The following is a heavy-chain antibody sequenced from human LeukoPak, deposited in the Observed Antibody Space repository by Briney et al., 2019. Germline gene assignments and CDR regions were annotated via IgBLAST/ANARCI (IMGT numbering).Heavy chain of an antibody. D-gene: IGHD3-16*01. J-gene: IGHJ6*02. Sequence: GGSLRLSCATSGFTFSSIWMSWVRQAPGKGLEWVANIKHDGSETNYVDSVKGRFTISRDNAKNSLHLQMNSLRVEDTAVYYRAKNGGPHGMDVWGQGTTVTVSS. CDR2: IKHDGSET. V-gene: IGHV3-7*02. CDR3: AKNGGPHGMDV. CDR1: GFTFSSIW.